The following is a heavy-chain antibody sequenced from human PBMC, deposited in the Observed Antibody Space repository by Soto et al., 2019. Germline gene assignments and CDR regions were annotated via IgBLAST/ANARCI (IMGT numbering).Heavy chain of an antibody. CDR2: IYHSGNT. J-gene: IGHJ5*02. Sequence: QVQLQESGPGLVKPSGTLSLTCAVSDGSISSTNWWSWVRQPPGKGLEWIGEIYHSGNTNYNPSLRSRVTISIDTSKNQFSLNLNSVTAADTAVYYCARLICSSTKGHSLQRPGNWFDPWGQGTLVTVSS. CDR3: ARLICSSTKGHSLQRPGNWFDP. CDR1: DGSISSTNW. D-gene: IGHD2-2*01. V-gene: IGHV4-4*02.